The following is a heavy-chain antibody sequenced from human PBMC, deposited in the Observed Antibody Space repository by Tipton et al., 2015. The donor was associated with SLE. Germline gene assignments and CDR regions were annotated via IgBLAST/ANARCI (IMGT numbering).Heavy chain of an antibody. D-gene: IGHD2-2*01. CDR3: ARDRVVIVPGAIYYMDV. CDR1: GGSISSYC. J-gene: IGHJ6*03. CDR2: IYHTGST. V-gene: IGHV4-59*12. Sequence: LRLSCTVSGGSISSYCWNWFRQPPGKELEWIGYIYHTGSTNYNPSLRSRVAISVDTSKNQLSLNLTSLTGADTAVYYCARDRVVIVPGAIYYMDVWGKGTTVTVSS.